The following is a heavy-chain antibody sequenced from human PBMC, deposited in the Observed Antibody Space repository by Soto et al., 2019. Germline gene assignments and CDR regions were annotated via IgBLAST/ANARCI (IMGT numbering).Heavy chain of an antibody. CDR3: ARDLYQLPTMKYYYYGMDV. CDR2: IKEDGSEK. Sequence: EVQLVESGGGLVQPGGSLRLSCAASGFTFSSYWMSWVRQAPGKGLEWVANIKEDGSEKYYVDSVKGRFTISRDNAKNTLYLQMNSLRAEDTAVYYCARDLYQLPTMKYYYYGMDVWGQGTPVTVSS. CDR1: GFTFSSYW. J-gene: IGHJ6*02. V-gene: IGHV3-7*03. D-gene: IGHD2-2*01.